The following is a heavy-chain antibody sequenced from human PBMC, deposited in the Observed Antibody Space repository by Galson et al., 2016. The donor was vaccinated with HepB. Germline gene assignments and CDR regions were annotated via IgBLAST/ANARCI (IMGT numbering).Heavy chain of an antibody. CDR3: VSGATGAFDF. J-gene: IGHJ3*01. D-gene: IGHD1-14*01. Sequence: SLRLSCAASGFTFSGYSMNWVRQAPGKGLEWASSISSSSTYIHYADSVKGRFTISRDNAKNSLSLQMNSLRADDTAVYYCVSGATGAFDFWGQGTMVTVSS. CDR2: ISSSSTYI. V-gene: IGHV3-21*01. CDR1: GFTFSGYS.